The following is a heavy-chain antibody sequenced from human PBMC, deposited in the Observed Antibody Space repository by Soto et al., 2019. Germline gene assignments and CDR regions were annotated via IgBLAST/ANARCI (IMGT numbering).Heavy chain of an antibody. Sequence: EVQLVESGGDWVQPGGSLSLSCVASGFTFSNYWMNWVRQAPGLGLEWVAGIKEDASEKNYVDSVKGRFSISRDNAKNSLFLQLNSLRAEDTAVNYCATAIEAPFNNYDYWGQGTLVTVSS. J-gene: IGHJ4*02. CDR3: ATAIEAPFNNYDY. CDR2: IKEDASEK. V-gene: IGHV3-7*01. CDR1: GFTFSNYW.